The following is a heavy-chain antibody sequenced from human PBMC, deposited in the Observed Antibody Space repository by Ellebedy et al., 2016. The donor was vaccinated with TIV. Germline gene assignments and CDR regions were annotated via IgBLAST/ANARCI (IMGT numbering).Heavy chain of an antibody. D-gene: IGHD4-17*01. CDR1: GDTLSTYA. V-gene: IGHV1-69*13. CDR3: ARPTVTTTYYYYAVDV. Sequence: ASVKVSCXSSGDTLSTYAISWVRQAPGQGLEWIGGIIPIYGTTNYAQKFRGRVTITADESTRTAYMELSSLRSEDTAVYYCARPTVTTTYYYYAVDVWGQGTAVIVSS. CDR2: IIPIYGTT. J-gene: IGHJ6*02.